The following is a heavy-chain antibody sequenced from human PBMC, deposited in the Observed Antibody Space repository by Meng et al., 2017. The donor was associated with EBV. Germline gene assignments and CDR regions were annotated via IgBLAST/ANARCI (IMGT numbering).Heavy chain of an antibody. D-gene: IGHD6-19*01. CDR3: ARVGIAVAGTGNY. J-gene: IGHJ4*02. Sequence: QVQLVQLGDGWKRPGASGKVSCKAFGYTFTGYYMHWVRQAPGQGLEWMGRINPNSGGTNYAQKFQGRVTMTRDTSISTAYMELSRLRSDDTAVYYCARVGIAVAGTGNYWGQGTLVTVSS. V-gene: IGHV1-2*06. CDR2: INPNSGGT. CDR1: GYTFTGYY.